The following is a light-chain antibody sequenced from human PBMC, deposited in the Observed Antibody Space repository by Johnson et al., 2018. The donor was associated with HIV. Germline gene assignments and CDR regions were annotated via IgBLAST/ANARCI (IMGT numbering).Light chain of an antibody. J-gene: IGLJ1*01. V-gene: IGLV1-51*02. CDR2: EKN. CDR3: GTWDSSLTTSYV. Sequence: QSVLTQPPSVSAAPGQRVTISCSGSSSNIGNDSVSWYQQPPGTAPELLIYEKNKRPSGIPDRFSASKSGTSATLGITGLQTGDEADYYCGTWDSSLTTSYVFGTGTKVIVV. CDR1: SSNIGNDS.